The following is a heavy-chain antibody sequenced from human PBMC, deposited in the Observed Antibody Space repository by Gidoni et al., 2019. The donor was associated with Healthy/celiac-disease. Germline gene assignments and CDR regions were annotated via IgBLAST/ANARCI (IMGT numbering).Heavy chain of an antibody. Sequence: QLQLQELGPGLVKPSQTLSLTCTVAGGPINSGGYCWNWIRQSPGKGLEWIGNIYHSGTTYYNPSLKSRVTISLDRSKNHFSLMLTSVAATDTAVYYCARAKIRGGYYFGKAFDIWGQGTMVIVSS. D-gene: IGHD3-3*01. CDR1: GGPINSGGYC. CDR3: ARAKIRGGYYFGKAFDI. V-gene: IGHV4-30-2*06. J-gene: IGHJ3*02. CDR2: IYHSGTT.